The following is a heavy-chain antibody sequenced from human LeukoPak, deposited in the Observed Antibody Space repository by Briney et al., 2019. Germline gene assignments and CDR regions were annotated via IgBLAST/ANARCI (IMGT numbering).Heavy chain of an antibody. J-gene: IGHJ4*02. D-gene: IGHD1-26*01. Sequence: RASVKVSCKVSGYTLTELSMHWVRQAPGKGLEWMGGFDPEDGETIYAQKFQGRVTMTEDTSTDTAYMELSSLRSEDTAVYYCAHSGSYYGYFDYWGQGTLVTVSS. V-gene: IGHV1-24*01. CDR1: GYTLTELS. CDR3: AHSGSYYGYFDY. CDR2: FDPEDGET.